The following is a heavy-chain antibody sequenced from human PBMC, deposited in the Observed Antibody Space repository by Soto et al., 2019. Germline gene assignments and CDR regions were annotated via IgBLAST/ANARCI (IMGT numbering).Heavy chain of an antibody. CDR2: FDPEDGET. CDR1: GYTLTELS. Sequence: ASVKVSCKVSGYTLTELSMHWVRQAPGKGLEWMGGFDPEDGETIYAQKFQGRVTMTEDTSTDTAYMELSSLRSEDTAVYYCATTEYCSGGSCYLRAFDIWGQGTMVTVSS. V-gene: IGHV1-24*01. D-gene: IGHD2-15*01. CDR3: ATTEYCSGGSCYLRAFDI. J-gene: IGHJ3*02.